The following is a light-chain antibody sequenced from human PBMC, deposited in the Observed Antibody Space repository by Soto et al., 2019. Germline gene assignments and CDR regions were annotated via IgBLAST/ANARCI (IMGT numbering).Light chain of an antibody. CDR1: QTISSW. CDR2: KAS. CDR3: QHYNSYSEA. J-gene: IGKJ1*01. V-gene: IGKV1-5*03. Sequence: DIQMTRSPSTLSGCVGYRVSIACGASQTISSWLAWYQQKPGKAPKLLIYKASTLKSWVPSRFSGSGSRTEFTLTIRSLQPDDFATYYCQHYNSYSEAFGQGTKVDIK.